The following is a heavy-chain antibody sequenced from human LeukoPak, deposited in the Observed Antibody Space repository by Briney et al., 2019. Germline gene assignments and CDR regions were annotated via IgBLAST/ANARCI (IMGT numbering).Heavy chain of an antibody. V-gene: IGHV1-2*02. CDR2: INPNTGGT. J-gene: IGHJ5*02. CDR1: EYTFTGYY. Sequence: ASVKVSCKASEYTFTGYYIHWVRQAPGQGLEWMGWINPNTGGTKYAQKFQGRVTMTRDTSITTAYMEVSRLRSDDTAVYYCARAIKPIQLWFGGWFDPWGQGTLVTVSS. CDR3: ARAIKPIQLWFGGWFDP. D-gene: IGHD5-18*01.